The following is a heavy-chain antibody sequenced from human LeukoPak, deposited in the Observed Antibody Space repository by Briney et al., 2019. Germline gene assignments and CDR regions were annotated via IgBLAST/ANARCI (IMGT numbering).Heavy chain of an antibody. CDR1: GFTFSSYE. CDR2: ISSSGSTI. V-gene: IGHV3-48*03. Sequence: GSLRLSCAASGFTFSSYEMNWVRQAPGKGLEWVSYISSSGSTIYYADSVKGRFTISRDNAKNSLYLQMNSLRAEDTAVYYCATEDRWRIFDYWGQGTLVTVSS. J-gene: IGHJ4*02. CDR3: ATEDRWRIFDY. D-gene: IGHD5-24*01.